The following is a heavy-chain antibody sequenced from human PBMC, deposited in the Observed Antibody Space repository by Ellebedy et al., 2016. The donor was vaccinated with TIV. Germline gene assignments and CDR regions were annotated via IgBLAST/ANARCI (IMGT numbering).Heavy chain of an antibody. CDR2: FDPEDGET. J-gene: IGHJ1*01. D-gene: IGHD1-26*01. CDR1: GYTLTELS. CDR3: ATSPGSYYVWYFQH. Sequence: ASVKVSCKVSGYTLTELSMHWVRQAPGKGLEWMGGFDPEDGETIYAQKFQGRVTMTEYTSTDTAYMELSRLTSDDTAVYYCATSPGSYYVWYFQHWGQGTLVTVSS. V-gene: IGHV1-24*01.